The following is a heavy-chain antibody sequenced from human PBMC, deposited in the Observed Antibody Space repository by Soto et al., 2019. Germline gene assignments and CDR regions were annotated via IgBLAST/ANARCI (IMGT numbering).Heavy chain of an antibody. Sequence: SETLSLTCTVSDGSLSPNYWSWIRQPPGKGLEWIGYIYYSGSTNYNPSLKSRVTISVDTSKNQFSLRLSSVTAADTAVYYCARRYGGNFDYWGQGTLVTVSS. V-gene: IGHV4-59*01. J-gene: IGHJ4*02. D-gene: IGHD3-16*01. CDR3: ARRYGGNFDY. CDR2: IYYSGST. CDR1: DGSLSPNY.